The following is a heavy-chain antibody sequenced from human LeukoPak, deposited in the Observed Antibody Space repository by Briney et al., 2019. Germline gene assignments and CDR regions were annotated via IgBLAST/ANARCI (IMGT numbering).Heavy chain of an antibody. D-gene: IGHD1-26*01. CDR1: GFTFSSYG. CDR2: ISYDGSNK. J-gene: IGHJ4*02. CDR3: ARAGVGAIYYLDY. V-gene: IGHV3-30*03. Sequence: PGRSLRLSCAASGFTFSSYGMHWVRQAPGKGLEWVAVISYDGSNKYYADSVRGRFTISRDNSKNTLYLQMKSLRVEDTAVYYCARAGVGAIYYLDYWGQGTRVTVSS.